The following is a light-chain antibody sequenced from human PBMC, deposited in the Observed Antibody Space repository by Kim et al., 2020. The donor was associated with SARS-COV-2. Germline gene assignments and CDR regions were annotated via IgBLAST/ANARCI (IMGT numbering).Light chain of an antibody. CDR3: QQYNSWPPFT. J-gene: IGKJ2*01. V-gene: IGKV3-15*01. Sequence: VSPGERATLSCRASQIISTNLAWYQQHPGQAPRLLIYGASTRATGIPARFSGSGSGTEFTLTINSLQSEDFAVYYCQQYNSWPPFTFGQGTKLEIK. CDR2: GAS. CDR1: QIISTN.